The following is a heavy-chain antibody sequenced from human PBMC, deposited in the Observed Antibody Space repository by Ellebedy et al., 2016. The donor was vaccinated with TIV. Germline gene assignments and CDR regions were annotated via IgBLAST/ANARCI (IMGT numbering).Heavy chain of an antibody. J-gene: IGHJ4*02. CDR1: GFTFSSNA. CDR3: AKASTWMPTFDY. V-gene: IGHV3-23*01. Sequence: PGGSLRLSCAASGFTFSSNAMSWVRQAPGKGLEWVSSISGSGGSTYYADSVKGRFTISRDNSKNTLYLQMNTLRAEDTAVYFCAKASTWMPTFDYWGQGALVTVSS. D-gene: IGHD2/OR15-2a*01. CDR2: ISGSGGST.